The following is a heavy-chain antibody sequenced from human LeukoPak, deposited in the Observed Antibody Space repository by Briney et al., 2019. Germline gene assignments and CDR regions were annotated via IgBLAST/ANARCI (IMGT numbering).Heavy chain of an antibody. J-gene: IGHJ4*02. CDR3: ARASILATADY. Sequence: GGSLRLSCAASGFTFSDYYMSWIRLAPGKGLEWVSYISSSGSTIYYADSVKGRFTISRDNAKNSLYLQMNSLRAEDTAVYHCARASILATADYWGQGTLVNVSS. D-gene: IGHD5-12*01. V-gene: IGHV3-11*01. CDR1: GFTFSDYY. CDR2: ISSSGSTI.